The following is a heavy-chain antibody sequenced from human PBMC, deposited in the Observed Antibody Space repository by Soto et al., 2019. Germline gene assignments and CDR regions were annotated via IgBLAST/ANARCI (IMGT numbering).Heavy chain of an antibody. J-gene: IGHJ5*02. CDR3: ARLNLRYEGVWFDP. V-gene: IGHV4-39*01. CDR1: GGSISSSSYY. CDR2: IYYSGST. Sequence: TSDTLSLTCTVSGGSISSSSYYWGWIRQPPGKGLEWIGSIYYSGSTYYNPSLKSRVTISVDTSKNQFSLKLSSVTAADTAVYYCARLNLRYEGVWFDPWGQGTLVTVS. D-gene: IGHD3-10*01.